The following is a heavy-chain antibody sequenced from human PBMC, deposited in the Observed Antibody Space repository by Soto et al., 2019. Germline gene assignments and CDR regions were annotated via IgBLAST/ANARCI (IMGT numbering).Heavy chain of an antibody. CDR2: IRIKGYGGTT. CDR3: SRFCTYDVCYGSYYYYMDV. D-gene: IGHD2-8*01. V-gene: IGHV3-49*03. CDR1: GLTFGDYA. Sequence: GGSLRLSCTASGLTFGDYAMSWFRQAPGKGLEWVGFIRIKGYGGTTEYAASVKGRFTISRDDSKSIAYLQMNSLKTEDTAVYFCSRFCTYDVCYGSYYYYMDVWGKGTTVTVSS. J-gene: IGHJ6*03.